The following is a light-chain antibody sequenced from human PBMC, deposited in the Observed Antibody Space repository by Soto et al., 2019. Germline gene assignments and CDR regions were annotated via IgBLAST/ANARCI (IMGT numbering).Light chain of an antibody. CDR1: SSDVGGYHY. CDR3: SSYTSSITLDV. J-gene: IGLJ1*01. V-gene: IGLV2-11*01. CDR2: DVN. Sequence: QSALTQPRAVSGSPGQSVTISCTGTSSDVGGYHYVSWYQHHPGKAPKLVIFDVNRRPSGVPHRFSGSKSDNTASLTISGLQAEDEADYYCSSYTSSITLDVFGTGTKVTVL.